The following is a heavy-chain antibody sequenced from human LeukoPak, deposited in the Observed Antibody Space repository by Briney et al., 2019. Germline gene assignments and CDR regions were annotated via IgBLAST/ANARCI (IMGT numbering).Heavy chain of an antibody. J-gene: IGHJ5*02. V-gene: IGHV1-18*01. CDR3: ARGRGYSSSWYRGRLNWFDP. D-gene: IGHD6-13*01. CDR1: GYTFTSYG. CDR2: ISAYNGNT. Sequence: GASVKVSCKASGYTFTSYGISWVRQAPGQGLEWMGWISAYNGNTNYAQKLQGRVTMTTDTSTSTAYMELRSLRSDDTAVYYCARGRGYSSSWYRGRLNWFDPWGQGTLVTVSS.